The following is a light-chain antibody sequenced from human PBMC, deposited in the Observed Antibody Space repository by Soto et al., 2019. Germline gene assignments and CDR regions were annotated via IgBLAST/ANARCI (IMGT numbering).Light chain of an antibody. Sequence: PGERATLSCRASQSVSSDLAWYQQKPGQAPRLFIYDASNRVTGVPARFSGSGSGTDFTLTISSLEPEDFAIYYCQQRSDWPLTFGGGTKVEF. V-gene: IGKV3-11*01. CDR2: DAS. CDR1: QSVSSD. CDR3: QQRSDWPLT. J-gene: IGKJ4*01.